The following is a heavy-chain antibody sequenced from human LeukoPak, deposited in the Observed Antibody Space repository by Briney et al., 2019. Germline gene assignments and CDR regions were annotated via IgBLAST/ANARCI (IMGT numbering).Heavy chain of an antibody. CDR2: ISYDGTDK. D-gene: IGHD6-19*01. CDR1: GFTFSNYA. V-gene: IGHV3-30*18. J-gene: IGHJ4*02. CDR3: AKGEGGDSGWYGDY. Sequence: GGSLRLSYAASGFTFSNYAMHWVRQAPGKGLEWVAVISYDGTDKYYADSVKGRFTISRDNSKNTLFLQMNSLRAEDTAMYYCAKGEGGDSGWYGDYWGQGTLVTVSS.